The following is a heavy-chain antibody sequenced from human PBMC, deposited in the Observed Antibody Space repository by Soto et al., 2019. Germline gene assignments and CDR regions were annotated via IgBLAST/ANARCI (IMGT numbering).Heavy chain of an antibody. Sequence: QVQLQQWGAGLLKPSETLSLTCAVYGGSFSGYYWSWIRQPPGKGLEWIGEINHSGSTNYNPSLKSRVTISVDTSKNQFSLKLSSVTAADTAVYYCARGQRQLWFRSPRGSGYGMDVWGQGTTVTVSS. D-gene: IGHD5-18*01. J-gene: IGHJ6*02. CDR2: INHSGST. V-gene: IGHV4-34*01. CDR1: GGSFSGYY. CDR3: ARGQRQLWFRSPRGSGYGMDV.